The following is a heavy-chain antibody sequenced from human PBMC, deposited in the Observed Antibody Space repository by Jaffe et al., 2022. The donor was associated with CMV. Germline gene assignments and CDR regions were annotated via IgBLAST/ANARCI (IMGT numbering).Heavy chain of an antibody. CDR2: ISGTGGST. CDR3: AKGPLSRNVWGTYRSPFDY. Sequence: EVQLVDSGGGLVQPGGSLRLSCAASGFTFSSYAMTWVRQAPGKGLEWVSVISGTGGSTHYTDSVTGRFTISRDNSKNMVYLQMKSLRAEDTAVYYCAKGPLSRNVWGTYRSPFDYWGQGTLVTVSS. J-gene: IGHJ4*02. D-gene: IGHD3-16*02. CDR1: GFTFSSYA. V-gene: IGHV3-23*04.